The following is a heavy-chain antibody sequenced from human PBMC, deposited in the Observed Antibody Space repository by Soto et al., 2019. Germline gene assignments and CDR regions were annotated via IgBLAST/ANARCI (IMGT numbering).Heavy chain of an antibody. Sequence: PGGSLRLSCSASGFTFSSYAMHWVRQAPGKGLEYVSAISSNGGSTYYADSVKGRFTISRDNSKNTLYLQMSSLRAEDTAVYYCAKDRALHSSSWYYFDYWGQGTLVTVSS. D-gene: IGHD6-13*01. CDR3: AKDRALHSSSWYYFDY. CDR1: GFTFSSYA. V-gene: IGHV3-64D*08. CDR2: ISSNGGST. J-gene: IGHJ4*02.